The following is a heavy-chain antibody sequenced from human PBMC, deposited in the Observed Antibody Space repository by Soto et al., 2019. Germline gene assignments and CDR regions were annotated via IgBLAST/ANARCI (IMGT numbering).Heavy chain of an antibody. D-gene: IGHD2-21*01. J-gene: IGHJ6*04. Sequence: EVQLLESGGGLVQPGGSLRLSCTASGFTFSNSAMNWVRLAPRKGLEWVSAISGFGDDTYYADSVKGRFTISRDNSNNTLDLQLSALRAEDSAIDYCAKARCGDTGYYRMDVWGKGTTVTVSS. CDR2: ISGFGDDT. V-gene: IGHV3-23*01. CDR3: AKARCGDTGYYRMDV. CDR1: GFTFSNSA.